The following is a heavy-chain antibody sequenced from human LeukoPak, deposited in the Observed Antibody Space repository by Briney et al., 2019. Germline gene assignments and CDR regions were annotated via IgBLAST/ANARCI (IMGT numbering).Heavy chain of an antibody. CDR1: GFTFSSYT. CDR3: ARDRGPRTGSMVREAYDN. Sequence: PGGSLRLSCTASGFTFSSYTMTWVRQAPGKGLKWVSTITTGDGNTYYADSVKGRFTVSRDDSKNTLYLQMNSLRAEDTAVYYCARDRGPRTGSMVREAYDNWGQGTLVTVSS. J-gene: IGHJ4*02. D-gene: IGHD3-10*01. CDR2: ITTGDGNT. V-gene: IGHV3-23*01.